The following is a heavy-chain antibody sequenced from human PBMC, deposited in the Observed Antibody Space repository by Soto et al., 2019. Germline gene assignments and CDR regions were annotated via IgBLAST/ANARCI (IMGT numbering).Heavy chain of an antibody. CDR1: GGSISSGDYY. V-gene: IGHV4-30-4*01. CDR3: ARVFSWYYFDY. CDR2: IYYSGST. J-gene: IGHJ4*02. D-gene: IGHD2-15*01. Sequence: TSETLSLTCTVSGGSISSGDYYWGWIRQPPGKGLEWIGYIYYSGSTYYNPSLKSRVTISVDTSKNQFSLKLSSVTAADTAVYYCARVFSWYYFDYWGQGTLVTVSS.